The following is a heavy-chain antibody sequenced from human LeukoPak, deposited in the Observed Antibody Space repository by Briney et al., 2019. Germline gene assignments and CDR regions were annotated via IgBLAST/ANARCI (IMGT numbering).Heavy chain of an antibody. Sequence: GGSLRLSWAASGFTFSSYGMNWVRQAPGKGLEWVSSISSSSSYIYYADSVKGRFTISRDNAKNSLYLQMNSLRAEDTAVYYCARDGDSSGYYSTLDYWGQGTLVTVSS. CDR1: GFTFSSYG. D-gene: IGHD3-22*01. CDR3: ARDGDSSGYYSTLDY. V-gene: IGHV3-21*01. J-gene: IGHJ4*02. CDR2: ISSSSSYI.